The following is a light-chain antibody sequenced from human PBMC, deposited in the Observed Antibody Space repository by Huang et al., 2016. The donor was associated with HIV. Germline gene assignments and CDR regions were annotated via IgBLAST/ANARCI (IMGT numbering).Light chain of an antibody. CDR2: GAS. CDR1: QSVSSN. Sequence: EIVLTQSPATLSVSPGERATLSCRASQSVSSNLAWYQQRPGQAPRLLIDGASTRATGIPGRFSGSGSGTEFTLTISILQSEDFAVYYCQEYNKWPPRTFGQGTKVEIK. V-gene: IGKV3-15*01. CDR3: QEYNKWPPRT. J-gene: IGKJ1*01.